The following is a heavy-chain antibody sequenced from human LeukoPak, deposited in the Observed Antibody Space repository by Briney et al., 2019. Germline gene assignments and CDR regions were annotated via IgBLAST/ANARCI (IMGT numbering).Heavy chain of an antibody. CDR1: GFTFSSYS. D-gene: IGHD3-22*01. CDR3: ARDQDYYDSSGYPDAFDI. V-gene: IGHV3-48*01. CDR2: ISSSSSTI. Sequence: GGSLRLSCAASGFTFSSYSMNWVRQAPGKGLEWVSYISSSSSTIYYADSVKGRFTISRDNAKNSLYLLMNSLRAEDTAVYYCARDQDYYDSSGYPDAFDIWGQGTMVTVSS. J-gene: IGHJ3*02.